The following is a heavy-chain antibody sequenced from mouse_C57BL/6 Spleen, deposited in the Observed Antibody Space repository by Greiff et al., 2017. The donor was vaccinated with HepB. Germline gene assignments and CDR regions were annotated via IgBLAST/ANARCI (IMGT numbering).Heavy chain of an antibody. J-gene: IGHJ3*01. V-gene: IGHV1-64*01. Sequence: QVQLQQPGAELVKPGASVKLSCKASGYTFTSYWMHWVKQRPGQGLEWIGMIHPNSGSTNYNEKFKSKARLTVDKSSSTAYMQLSSLTSEDSAVYYCARSGGYDYDEGWFAYWGQGTLVTVSA. CDR3: ARSGGYDYDEGWFAY. CDR1: GYTFTSYW. CDR2: IHPNSGST. D-gene: IGHD2-4*01.